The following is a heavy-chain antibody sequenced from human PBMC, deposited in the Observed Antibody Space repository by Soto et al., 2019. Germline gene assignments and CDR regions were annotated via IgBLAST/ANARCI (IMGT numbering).Heavy chain of an antibody. CDR1: GFTFSSYS. CDR3: ARDSDSSYYFDY. J-gene: IGHJ4*02. Sequence: GGSLRLSCAASGFTFSSYSMNWVRQVPGKGLEWVSRISSSSSYIYYADSVKGRFTISRDNAKNSLYLQMNSLRAEDTAVYYCARDSDSSYYFDYWGQGTLVTVSS. D-gene: IGHD3-10*01. V-gene: IGHV3-21*01. CDR2: ISSSSSYI.